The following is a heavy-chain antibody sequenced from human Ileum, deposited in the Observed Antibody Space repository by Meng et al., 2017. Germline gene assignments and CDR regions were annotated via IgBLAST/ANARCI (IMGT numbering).Heavy chain of an antibody. Sequence: QVRLQRWGAGLLQPSETLSLSCAVYGGSFSGYYLSWIRQPPGKGLEWIGEINHSGSTNYNPSLKSRVTISVDTSKNQSSLKLCSVTAADTAVYYCARGGGRYGPDFDYWGQGTLVTVSS. CDR3: ARGGGRYGPDFDY. V-gene: IGHV4-34*01. D-gene: IGHD3-16*01. CDR2: INHSGST. CDR1: GGSFSGYY. J-gene: IGHJ4*02.